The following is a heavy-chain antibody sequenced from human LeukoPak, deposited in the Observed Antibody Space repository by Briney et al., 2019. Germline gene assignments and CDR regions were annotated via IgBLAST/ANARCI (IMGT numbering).Heavy chain of an antibody. CDR2: ISSSSSYI. J-gene: IGHJ3*02. D-gene: IGHD3-3*01. CDR3: ARDRSSWTLDDAFDI. CDR1: GFTFSSYS. V-gene: IGHV3-21*01. Sequence: GGSLRLSCAASGFTFSSYSMNWVRQAPGKGLEWVSSISSSSSYIYYADSVKGRFTISRDNAKNSLYLQMNSLRAEDTAVYYCARDRSSWTLDDAFDIWGQGTMVTVSS.